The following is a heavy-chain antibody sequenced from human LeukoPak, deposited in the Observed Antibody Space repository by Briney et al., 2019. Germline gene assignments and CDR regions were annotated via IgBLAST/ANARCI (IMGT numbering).Heavy chain of an antibody. CDR3: AKDRATYYYGSGSYPL. D-gene: IGHD3-10*01. Sequence: GRSLRLSCAASGFTFSSYGMHWVRQAPGKGLEWVAVISYDGSNNYYADSVKGRFTISRDNSKNTLFLQMNSLRAEDTAVYYCAKDRATYYYGSGSYPLWGQGTLVTVSS. CDR2: ISYDGSNN. V-gene: IGHV3-30*18. CDR1: GFTFSSYG. J-gene: IGHJ4*02.